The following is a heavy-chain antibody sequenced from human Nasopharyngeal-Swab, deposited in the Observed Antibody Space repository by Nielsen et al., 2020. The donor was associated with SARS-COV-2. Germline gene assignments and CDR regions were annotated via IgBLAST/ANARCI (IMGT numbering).Heavy chain of an antibody. Sequence: ASVKVSCKASGYTFTSYDINWVRQATGQGLEWVGWMNPNSGNTGYAQKFQGRVTMTRNTSISTAYMELSSLRSEDTAVYYCARARGATIFGVVIGRYYYGMDVWGQGTTVTVSS. D-gene: IGHD3-3*01. J-gene: IGHJ6*02. CDR3: ARARGATIFGVVIGRYYYGMDV. V-gene: IGHV1-8*01. CDR1: GYTFTSYD. CDR2: MNPNSGNT.